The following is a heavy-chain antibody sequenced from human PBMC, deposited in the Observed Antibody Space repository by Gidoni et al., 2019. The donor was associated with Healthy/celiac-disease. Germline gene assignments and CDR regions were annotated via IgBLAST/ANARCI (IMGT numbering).Heavy chain of an antibody. D-gene: IGHD6-6*01. J-gene: IGHJ3*02. CDR1: GGSISRSNW. Sequence: QVQLQESGPGLVKPSGTLSLTCAVSGGSISRSNWWRWVRPPPGKGLEWIGKIYHSGSTNYNPSLKSRVTISVDKSKNQFSLKLSSVTAADTAVYYCASARVLSNDAFDIWGQGTMVTVSS. CDR2: IYHSGST. V-gene: IGHV4-4*02. CDR3: ASARVLSNDAFDI.